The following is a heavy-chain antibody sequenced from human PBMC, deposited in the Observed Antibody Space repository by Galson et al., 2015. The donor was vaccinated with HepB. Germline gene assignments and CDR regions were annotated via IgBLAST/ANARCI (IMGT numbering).Heavy chain of an antibody. Sequence: SLRLSCAASGFTFSSYSMNWVRQAPGKGLEWVSSISSSSSYIYYADSVKGRFTISRDNAKNSLYLQMNSLRAEDTAVYYCARDRELRYFDWLLVPIANHDAFDIWGQGTMVTVSS. CDR1: GFTFSSYS. D-gene: IGHD3-9*01. CDR2: ISSSSSYI. J-gene: IGHJ3*02. CDR3: ARDRELRYFDWLLVPIANHDAFDI. V-gene: IGHV3-21*01.